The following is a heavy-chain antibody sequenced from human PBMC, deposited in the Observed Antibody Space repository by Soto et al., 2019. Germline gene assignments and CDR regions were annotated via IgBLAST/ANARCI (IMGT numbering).Heavy chain of an antibody. V-gene: IGHV1-69*13. D-gene: IGHD2-15*01. CDR1: GGTFSSYA. CDR2: IIPIFGTA. J-gene: IGHJ3*02. CDR3: ADTGYCSGGSCYIPDTMPI. Sequence: GASVKVSCKASGGTFSSYAISWVRQAPGQGLEWMGGIIPIFGTANYAQKFQGRVTITADESTSTAYMELSSLRSEDTAVYYCADTGYCSGGSCYIPDTMPIWGQGTMVPVSS.